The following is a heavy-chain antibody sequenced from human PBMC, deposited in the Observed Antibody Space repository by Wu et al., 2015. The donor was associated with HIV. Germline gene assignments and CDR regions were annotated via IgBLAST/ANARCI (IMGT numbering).Heavy chain of an antibody. Sequence: QVQLVQSGAEVTKPGASVRVSCQTSGYTFTAHYIHWVRQAPGQGLEWMGGLIPILGTSNYAQNFQGRVRITADESTRTAYVDLSSLRSDDTAIYYCTRMVTTGVTYIDWGQGTLVTVSS. CDR3: TRMVTTGVTYID. CDR2: LIPILGTS. J-gene: IGHJ4*02. CDR1: GYTFTAHY. V-gene: IGHV1-69*01. D-gene: IGHD1-1*01.